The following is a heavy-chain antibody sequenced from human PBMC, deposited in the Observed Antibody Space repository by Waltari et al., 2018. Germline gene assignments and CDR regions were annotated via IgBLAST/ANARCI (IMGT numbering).Heavy chain of an antibody. D-gene: IGHD6-19*01. Sequence: QVQLVESGGGVVQPGGSLRLSCAASGFTFSSHGMHWVRQAPGKGLEWVAFIRYDGSNKYYGDSVKGRFTISRDNSKNTLYLQMNSLRAEDTAVYYCAKDHYPVADHVGYWGQGTLVTVSS. CDR2: IRYDGSNK. J-gene: IGHJ4*02. V-gene: IGHV3-30*02. CDR3: AKDHYPVADHVGY. CDR1: GFTFSSHG.